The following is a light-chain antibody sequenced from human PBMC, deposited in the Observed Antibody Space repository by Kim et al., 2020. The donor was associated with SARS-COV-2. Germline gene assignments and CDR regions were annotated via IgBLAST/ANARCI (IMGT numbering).Light chain of an antibody. CDR2: NNN. Sequence: GQRGTISCYGSSSNIGSNYVYWYQQLPGTAPKLLIYNNNQRPSGVPDRFSGSKSGTSASLAISGLRSEDEADYYCSTWDDSLSGPEFGGGTQLTVL. CDR1: SSNIGSNY. CDR3: STWDDSLSGPE. J-gene: IGLJ2*01. V-gene: IGLV1-47*02.